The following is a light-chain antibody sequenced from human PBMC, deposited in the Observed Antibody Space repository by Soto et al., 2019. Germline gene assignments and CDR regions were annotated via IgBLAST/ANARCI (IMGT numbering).Light chain of an antibody. Sequence: EVVLTQSPATLSLSPGERATLSCRASQNVRTFLDWYQQKPGQAPRLLIYGASNRAPGIPARISSSGSGTDFTLTISSLEPEDFAVYYCQQHSHWPPWTFGQGTRVEIQ. CDR1: QNVRTF. V-gene: IGKV3-11*01. CDR2: GAS. CDR3: QQHSHWPPWT. J-gene: IGKJ1*01.